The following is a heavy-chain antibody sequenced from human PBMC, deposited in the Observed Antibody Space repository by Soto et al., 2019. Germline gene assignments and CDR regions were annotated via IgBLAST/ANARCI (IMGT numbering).Heavy chain of an antibody. CDR1: GYTFTSYG. D-gene: IGHD2-15*01. Sequence: GASVKVSCKASGYTFTSYGISWVRQAPGQGLEWMGWISAYNGNTNYAQKLQGRVTMTTDTPTSTAYMELRSLRSDDTAVYYCARDLSVVVVAAPNDNWFDPWGQGTLVTVSS. CDR2: ISAYNGNT. CDR3: ARDLSVVVVAAPNDNWFDP. J-gene: IGHJ5*02. V-gene: IGHV1-18*01.